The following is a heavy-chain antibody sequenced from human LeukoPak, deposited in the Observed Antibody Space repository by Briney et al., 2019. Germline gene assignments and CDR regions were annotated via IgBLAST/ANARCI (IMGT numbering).Heavy chain of an antibody. CDR2: ISGSGRDS. CDR3: ALYCSGGSCYSMGGAFDS. D-gene: IGHD2-15*01. Sequence: GGSLRLSCAASGFTFTSYAMSWVRQAPGKGLEWVSAISGSGRDSYYADSVRGRFTISRDNSKNTLYLQMNSLRAEDTAVYYCALYCSGGSCYSMGGAFDSWGEGRVVTVSS. V-gene: IGHV3-23*01. J-gene: IGHJ3*02. CDR1: GFTFTSYA.